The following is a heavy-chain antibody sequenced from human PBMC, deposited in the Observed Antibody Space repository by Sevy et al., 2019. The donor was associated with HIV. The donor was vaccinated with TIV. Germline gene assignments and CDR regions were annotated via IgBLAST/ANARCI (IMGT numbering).Heavy chain of an antibody. CDR2: ISAYNGNT. CDR1: GYTFTSYG. CDR3: ARDLLDYDSSGYYYSWFDP. J-gene: IGHJ5*02. Sequence: ASVKVSCKASGYTFTSYGISWVRQAPGQGLEWMGWISAYNGNTNYAQKFQGRVTMTTDTSTSTAYMELGSLRYDDTAVYYCARDLLDYDSSGYYYSWFDPWGQGTLVTVSS. V-gene: IGHV1-18*04. D-gene: IGHD3-22*01.